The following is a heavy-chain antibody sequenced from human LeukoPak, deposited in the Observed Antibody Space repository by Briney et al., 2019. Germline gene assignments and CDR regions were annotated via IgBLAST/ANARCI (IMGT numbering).Heavy chain of an antibody. CDR2: ISSSGIGI. J-gene: IGHJ6*02. CDR3: ARDLAPTGRNLALVYYYGMDV. CDR1: GFTFSSSE. D-gene: IGHD1-1*01. V-gene: IGHV3-48*03. Sequence: PGGSLRLSCAASGFTFSSSEMNWVRQAPGKGLEWVSYISSSGIGIYYADSVKGRFTISRDNAKNSLYLQMNSLRAEDTAVYYCARDLAPTGRNLALVYYYGMDVWGQGTTVTVSS.